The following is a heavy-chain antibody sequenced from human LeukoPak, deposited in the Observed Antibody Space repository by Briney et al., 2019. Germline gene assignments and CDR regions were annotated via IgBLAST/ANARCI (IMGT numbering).Heavy chain of an antibody. CDR3: ARGDNDYGDYEDFSDY. D-gene: IGHD4-17*01. J-gene: IGHJ4*02. V-gene: IGHV3-20*04. CDR1: GFTFDDYG. Sequence: GGSLRLSCAASGFTFDDYGMSWVRQAPGKGLEWVSGINWNGGSTGYADSVKGRFTISRDNAKNSLYLQMNSLRAEDTAVYYCARGDNDYGDYEDFSDYWGQGTLVTVSS. CDR2: INWNGGST.